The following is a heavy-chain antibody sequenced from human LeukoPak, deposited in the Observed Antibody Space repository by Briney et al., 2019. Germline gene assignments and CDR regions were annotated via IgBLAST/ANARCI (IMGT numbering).Heavy chain of an antibody. CDR2: IKEDGREK. V-gene: IGHV3-7*01. CDR3: ARGGRPDY. J-gene: IGHJ4*02. Sequence: GGSLRLSCAASGFTFSSFAMSWVRQAPGKGLECVANIKEDGREKYYVDSVKGRFTISRDNAKNSLYLQMSSLRAEDTAVYYCARGGRPDYWGQGTLVTVSS. CDR1: GFTFSSFA. D-gene: IGHD3-10*01.